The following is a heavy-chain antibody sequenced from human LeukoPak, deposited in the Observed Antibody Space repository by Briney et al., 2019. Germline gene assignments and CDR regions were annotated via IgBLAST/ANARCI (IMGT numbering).Heavy chain of an antibody. V-gene: IGHV3-11*01. J-gene: IGHJ4*02. D-gene: IGHD2-2*01. CDR1: GFTFSDYY. Sequence: GGSLRLSCAASGFTFSDYYMSWIRQAPGKGLEWVSYISSSGSTIYYADPVKGRFTISRDNAKNSLYLQMNSLRAEDTAVYYCARDALTKTSCYADYWGQGTLVTVSS. CDR2: ISSSGSTI. CDR3: ARDALTKTSCYADY.